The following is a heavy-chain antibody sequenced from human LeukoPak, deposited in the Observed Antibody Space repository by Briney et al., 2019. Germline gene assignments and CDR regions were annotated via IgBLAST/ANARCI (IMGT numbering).Heavy chain of an antibody. J-gene: IGHJ4*02. CDR3: ARCRGSSWHPFDY. V-gene: IGHV5-51*01. CDR1: GYAFTTNW. D-gene: IGHD6-13*01. CDR2: IYPADSDT. Sequence: GESLKISCQGSGYAFTTNWIGWVRQMPGKGLEWMGIIYPADSDTRYSPSFQGQVTISADKSISTAYLQWNSLKASDTAMYYCARCRGSSWHPFDYWGQGTLVTVSS.